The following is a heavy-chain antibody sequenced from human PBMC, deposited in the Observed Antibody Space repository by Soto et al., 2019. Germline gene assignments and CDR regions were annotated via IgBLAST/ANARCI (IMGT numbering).Heavy chain of an antibody. CDR1: GGSFSGYY. D-gene: IGHD6-13*01. V-gene: IGHV4-34*01. CDR3: ARVTGIASAPFDP. J-gene: IGHJ5*02. Sequence: PSETLSLTCAVYGGSFSGYYWSWIRQPPGKGLEWIGEINHSGSTNYNPSLKSRVTISVHTSKNQFSLKLSSVTAADTAVYYCARVTGIASAPFDPWGQGTLVTVSS. CDR2: INHSGST.